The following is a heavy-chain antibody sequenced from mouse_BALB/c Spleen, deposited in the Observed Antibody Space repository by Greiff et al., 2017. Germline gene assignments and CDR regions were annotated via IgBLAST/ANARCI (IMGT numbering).Heavy chain of an antibody. CDR1: GFTFSDYY. D-gene: IGHD2-3*01. J-gene: IGHJ4*01. Sequence: EVKLMESGGGLVKPGGSLKLSCAASGFTFSDYYMYWVRQTPEKRLEWVATISDGGSYTYYPDSVKGRFTISRDNAKNNLYLQMSSLKSEDTAMYYCAREKDGYRAMDYWGQGTSVTVSS. V-gene: IGHV5-4*02. CDR3: AREKDGYRAMDY. CDR2: ISDGGSYT.